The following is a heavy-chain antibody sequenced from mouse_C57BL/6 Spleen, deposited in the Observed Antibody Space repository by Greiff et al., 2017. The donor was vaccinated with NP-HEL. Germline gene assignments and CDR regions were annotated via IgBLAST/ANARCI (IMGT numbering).Heavy chain of an antibody. V-gene: IGHV5-4*01. CDR1: GFTFSSYA. J-gene: IGHJ1*03. D-gene: IGHD4-1*01. Sequence: EVHLVESGGGLVKPGGSLKLSCAASGFTFSSYAMSWVRQTPEKRLEWVATISDGGSYTYYPDNVKGRFTISRDNAKNNLYLQMSHLKSEDTAMYYCARLTGTRWYFDVWGTGTTVTVSS. CDR3: ARLTGTRWYFDV. CDR2: ISDGGSYT.